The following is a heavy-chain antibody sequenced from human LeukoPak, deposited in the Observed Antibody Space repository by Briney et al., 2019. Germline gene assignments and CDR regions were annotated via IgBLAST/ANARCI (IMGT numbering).Heavy chain of an antibody. D-gene: IGHD3-22*01. Sequence: ASVKVSCKASGYIFADYYIHWVRQAPGQGLEWMGWIKPNSGGTRSAQKFQGRVTMTRDTSISTAYMELSSLRYDDTAVYYCARKYDSSGYYFDPWGQGTLVTVSS. CDR1: GYIFADYY. J-gene: IGHJ5*02. V-gene: IGHV1-2*02. CDR3: ARKYDSSGYYFDP. CDR2: IKPNSGGT.